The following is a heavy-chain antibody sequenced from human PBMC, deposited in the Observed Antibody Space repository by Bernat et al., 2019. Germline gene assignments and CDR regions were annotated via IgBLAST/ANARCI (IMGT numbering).Heavy chain of an antibody. D-gene: IGHD3-3*01. CDR3: VRGTMGFD. CDR1: TFISYW. Sequence: TFISYWTYLVRQSPGKRLVLFSRVNSAWSSTLYADSVKGRFTISRDNAKHTVHLQMNSLRVEDTAVYYCVRGTMGFD. J-gene: IGHJ5*01. CDR2: VNSAWSST. V-gene: IGHV3-74*03.